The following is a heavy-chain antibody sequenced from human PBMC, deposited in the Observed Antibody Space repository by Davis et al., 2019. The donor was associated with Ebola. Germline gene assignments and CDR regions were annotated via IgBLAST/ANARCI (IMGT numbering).Heavy chain of an antibody. V-gene: IGHV3-30*18. CDR2: ISYDGSKI. Sequence: GESLKISCAASGFSFRSYGIHWVRQAPGKGLEWVAIISYDGSKIYYADSVKGRFTISRDNSKNTLYLQMNGLRVEDTAIYYCAKDTSNIWFDIWGQGTNVTVSS. J-gene: IGHJ3*02. CDR1: GFSFRSYG. D-gene: IGHD1-26*01. CDR3: AKDTSNIWFDI.